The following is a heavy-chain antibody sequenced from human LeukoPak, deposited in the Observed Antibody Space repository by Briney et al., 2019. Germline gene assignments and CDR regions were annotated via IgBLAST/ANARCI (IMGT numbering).Heavy chain of an antibody. V-gene: IGHV3-21*01. Sequence: GGSLRLSCAASGFTFSSYSMNWARQAPGKGLEWVSSISSSSSYIYYADSVKGRFTISRDNAKNSLYLQMNSLRAEDTAVYYCARLNNGGPYFDYWGQGTLVTVSS. J-gene: IGHJ4*02. CDR2: ISSSSSYI. CDR3: ARLNNGGPYFDY. D-gene: IGHD2-8*01. CDR1: GFTFSSYS.